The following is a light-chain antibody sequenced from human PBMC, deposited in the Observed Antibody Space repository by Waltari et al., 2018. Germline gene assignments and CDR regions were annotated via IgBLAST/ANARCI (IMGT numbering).Light chain of an antibody. J-gene: IGKJ1*01. Sequence: EIVMTQSPVTLSVSPGERATLFCRASQSVSSSLAWYQQKPGQAPRLLIYGASTRATGIPARFSGSGSGTEFTLTISSLQSEDFAVYYCQQYNNWPPWTFGQGTKVEFK. CDR1: QSVSSS. CDR3: QQYNNWPPWT. V-gene: IGKV3-15*01. CDR2: GAS.